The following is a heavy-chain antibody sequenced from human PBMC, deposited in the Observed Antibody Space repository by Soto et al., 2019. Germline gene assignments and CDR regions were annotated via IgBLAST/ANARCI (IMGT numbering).Heavy chain of an antibody. D-gene: IGHD7-27*01. CDR2: ISGSGGST. Sequence: EVQLLESGGCLVQPGGSLRLSCAASGFTFSSYAMSWVRQAPGKGLEWVSAISGSGGSTYYADSVKGRFTISRDNSKNTLYLQMNSLRAEDTAVYYCAKWGLGNRYYYGMDVWGQGTTVTVSS. CDR3: AKWGLGNRYYYGMDV. CDR1: GFTFSSYA. J-gene: IGHJ6*02. V-gene: IGHV3-23*01.